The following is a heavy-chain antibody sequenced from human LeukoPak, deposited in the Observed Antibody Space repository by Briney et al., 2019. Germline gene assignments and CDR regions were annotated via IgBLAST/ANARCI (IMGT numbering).Heavy chain of an antibody. CDR1: GYTFTGYY. V-gene: IGHV1-18*04. D-gene: IGHD6-19*01. CDR3: AREGTPGYSSGWHWFDP. J-gene: IGHJ5*02. CDR2: ISAYNGNT. Sequence: GASVKVSCKASGYTFTGYYMHWVRQAPGQGLEWMGWISAYNGNTNYAQKLQGRVTMTTDTSTSTAYMELRSLRSDDTAVYYCAREGTPGYSSGWHWFDPWGQGTLVTVSS.